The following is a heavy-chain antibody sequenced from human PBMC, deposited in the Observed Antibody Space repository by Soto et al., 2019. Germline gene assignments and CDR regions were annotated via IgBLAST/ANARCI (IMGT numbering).Heavy chain of an antibody. J-gene: IGHJ6*02. CDR3: ARGRSSDHKGSYYDGMDI. CDR2: LSDYNGNT. CDR1: GYTFTSYG. D-gene: IGHD1-26*01. Sequence: GAAVKVSCKASGYTFTSYGISWARQAPGQGIEWMGWLSDYNGNTNYAQKLQGRVTMTTDTSTSTAYMELRSLRSYYTAVYYGARGRSSDHKGSYYDGMDIWS. V-gene: IGHV1-18*01.